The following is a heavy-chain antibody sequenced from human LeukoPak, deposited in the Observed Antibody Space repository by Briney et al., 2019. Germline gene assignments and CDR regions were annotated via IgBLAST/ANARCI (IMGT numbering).Heavy chain of an antibody. CDR2: IYSDRNT. CDR3: ARDSAFSSYSY. CDR1: GFTVSSSY. Sequence: PGGSLRLSCTASGFTVSSSYMSWVRQAPGKGPEWVSIIYSDRNTYYAASVKGRFTISRDDSKNTLLLQMDSLRAEDTAIYYCARDSAFSSYSYWGQGALVTVSS. J-gene: IGHJ4*02. D-gene: IGHD2-15*01. V-gene: IGHV3-53*01.